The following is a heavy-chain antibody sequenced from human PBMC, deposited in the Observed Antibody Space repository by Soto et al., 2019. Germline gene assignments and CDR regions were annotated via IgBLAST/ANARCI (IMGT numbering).Heavy chain of an antibody. CDR2: IYCSGNT. Sequence: SETLSLTCTVSGGSIRSGGYYWSWVRQNPRRGLEWIGNIYCSGNTYYNPSLKSRLTISVDTSKNQFSLNLSSVTAADTAVYYCARDRLMATAGTARHYFGLDVWGQGTTVTVSS. CDR3: ARDRLMATAGTARHYFGLDV. CDR1: GGSIRSGGYY. V-gene: IGHV4-31*03. J-gene: IGHJ6*02. D-gene: IGHD5-18*01.